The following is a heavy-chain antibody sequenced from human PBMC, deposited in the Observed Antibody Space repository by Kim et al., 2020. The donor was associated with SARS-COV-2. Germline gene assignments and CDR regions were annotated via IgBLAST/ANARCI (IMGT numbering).Heavy chain of an antibody. Sequence: PSLKSRVTISVDTSKNQFSLKLSSVTAADTAVYYCARHLSIAARPSWFDPWGQGTLVTVSS. J-gene: IGHJ5*02. V-gene: IGHV4-39*01. D-gene: IGHD6-6*01. CDR3: ARHLSIAARPSWFDP.